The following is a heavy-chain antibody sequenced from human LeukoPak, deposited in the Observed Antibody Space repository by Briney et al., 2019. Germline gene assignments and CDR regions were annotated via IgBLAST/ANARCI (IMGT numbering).Heavy chain of an antibody. Sequence: SETLSLTCTVSGGSISSYYWGWIRQPPGKGLEWIGSIYYSGSTYYNPSLKSRVTISVGTSKNQFSLKLSSVTAADTAVYYCARDPYYGSGSWDYWGQGTLVTVSS. CDR1: GGSISSYY. CDR3: ARDPYYGSGSWDY. D-gene: IGHD3-10*01. V-gene: IGHV4-39*07. CDR2: IYYSGST. J-gene: IGHJ4*02.